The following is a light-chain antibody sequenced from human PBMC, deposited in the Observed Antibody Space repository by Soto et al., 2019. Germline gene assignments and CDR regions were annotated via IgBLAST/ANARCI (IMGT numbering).Light chain of an antibody. V-gene: IGKV3-15*01. CDR2: GAS. J-gene: IGKJ3*01. Sequence: EIVMTQSPATLSVSPGERATLSCRASQSDSSNLAWYQQKPGQAPRLLIYGASTRATGIPARFSGSGSGTEFTLTISSLQSEDFAVYYCQQYNNRRTFGPGTKVDIK. CDR3: QQYNNRRT. CDR1: QSDSSN.